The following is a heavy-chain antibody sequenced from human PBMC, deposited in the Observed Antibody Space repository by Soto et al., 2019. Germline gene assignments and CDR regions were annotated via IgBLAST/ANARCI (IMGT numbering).Heavy chain of an antibody. CDR3: AKGRGYCSSTSCYVGSDY. Sequence: EVQLLESGGGLVQPGGSLRLSCAASGFTFSSYAMSWVRQAPGKGLEWVSAISGSGGSTYYADSVKGRFTISRDNSKNTLYLQMNSVRAEDTAVYYCAKGRGYCSSTSCYVGSDYWGQGTLVTVSS. CDR2: ISGSGGST. J-gene: IGHJ4*02. CDR1: GFTFSSYA. D-gene: IGHD2-2*01. V-gene: IGHV3-23*01.